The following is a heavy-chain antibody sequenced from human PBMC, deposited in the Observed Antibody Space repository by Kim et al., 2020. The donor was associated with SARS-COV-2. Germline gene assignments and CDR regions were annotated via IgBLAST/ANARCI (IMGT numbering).Heavy chain of an antibody. CDR1: GYTFTSYV. V-gene: IGHV1-3*01. CDR3: ARELRSGY. CDR2: INPGNGYT. Sequence: ASVKVSCKASGYTFTSYVIHWVRQAPGQRLEWMGWINPGNGYTTYSQKLQGRVTITRDTSASTAYMDPSSLRSEDMAVYYCARELRSGYWGQGTLVTVSS. J-gene: IGHJ4*02. D-gene: IGHD3-10*01.